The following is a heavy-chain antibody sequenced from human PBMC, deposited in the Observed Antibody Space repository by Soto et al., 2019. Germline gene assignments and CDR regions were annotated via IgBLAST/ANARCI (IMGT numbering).Heavy chain of an antibody. J-gene: IGHJ4*02. V-gene: IGHV4-34*01. Sequence: SETLSLTCAVYGGSFSGYYWSWIRQPPGKGLEWIGEINHSGSTNYNPSLKSRVTISVDTSKNQFSLKLSSVTAADTAVYYCARTRKGYSYGPGDYWGQGTLVTVSS. CDR1: GGSFSGYY. CDR3: ARTRKGYSYGPGDY. CDR2: INHSGST. D-gene: IGHD5-18*01.